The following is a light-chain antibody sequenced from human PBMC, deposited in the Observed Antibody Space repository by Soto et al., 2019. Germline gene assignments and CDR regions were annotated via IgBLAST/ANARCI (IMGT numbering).Light chain of an antibody. CDR3: QQGGT. Sequence: EIVLTQSPATLPLSPGERATLSCRASQSVNCYLAWYQQKPGQAPRLLIYDASNRATGIPARFSGSGSGTDFTLTISSLEPKDFAVYYCQQGGTFGQGTRLEIK. CDR2: DAS. CDR1: QSVNCY. V-gene: IGKV3-11*01. J-gene: IGKJ5*01.